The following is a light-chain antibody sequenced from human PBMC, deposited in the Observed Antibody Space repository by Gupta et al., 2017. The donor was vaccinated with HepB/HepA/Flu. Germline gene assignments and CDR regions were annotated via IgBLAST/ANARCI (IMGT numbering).Light chain of an antibody. V-gene: IGLV1-44*01. J-gene: IGLJ3*02. Sequence: QSVLTQPPSASGTPGQRVTISCSGGRSSIGINNVNWYQQLPGTAPKLLIYKSDQRPSGVPDRFSGSKSDTSASLAITGLQSEDEAEYYCAAWDDSLDVRLFGGGTKLTVL. CDR2: KSD. CDR1: RSSIGINN. CDR3: AAWDDSLDVRL.